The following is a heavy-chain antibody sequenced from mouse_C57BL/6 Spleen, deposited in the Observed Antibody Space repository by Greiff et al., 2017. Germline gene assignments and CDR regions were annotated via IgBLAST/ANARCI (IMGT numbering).Heavy chain of an antibody. CDR3: ARSDYYGSSYDYFDY. D-gene: IGHD1-1*01. V-gene: IGHV1-39*01. J-gene: IGHJ2*01. Sequence: EVKLMESGPELVKPGASVKISCKASGYSFTDYNMNWVKQSNGKSLEWIGVITPNYGTTSYNQKFKGKATLTVDQSSSTAYMQLNSLTSEDAAVYYCARSDYYGSSYDYFDYWGQGTTLTVSS. CDR2: ITPNYGTT. CDR1: GYSFTDYN.